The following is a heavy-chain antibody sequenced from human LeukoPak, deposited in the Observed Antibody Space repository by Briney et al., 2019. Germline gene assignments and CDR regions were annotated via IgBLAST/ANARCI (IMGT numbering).Heavy chain of an antibody. V-gene: IGHV3-30-3*01. J-gene: IGHJ4*02. D-gene: IGHD6-6*01. Sequence: GGSLRLSCAGSGITFNDYALHWVRQAPGKGLEWVAVISYDGSNKFYADSVRGRFTISRDNSKNTLYLQMNSLRAEDTAVYYCARGMSSSSTYFDYWGQGTLVTVSS. CDR1: GITFNDYA. CDR3: ARGMSSSSTYFDY. CDR2: ISYDGSNK.